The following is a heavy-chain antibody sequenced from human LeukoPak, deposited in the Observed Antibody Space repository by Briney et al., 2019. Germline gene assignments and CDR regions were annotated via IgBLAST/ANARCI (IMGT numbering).Heavy chain of an antibody. CDR2: INPNSGGT. V-gene: IGHV1-2*02. Sequence: ASVKVSCKAFGYTFTSNYMHWVRQAPGQGLEWMGWINPNSGGTNYAQKFQGRVTMTRDTSISTAYMELSRLRSDDTAVYYCASGDSGSYSMFDYWGQGTLVTVSS. D-gene: IGHD1-26*01. J-gene: IGHJ4*02. CDR3: ASGDSGSYSMFDY. CDR1: GYTFTSNY.